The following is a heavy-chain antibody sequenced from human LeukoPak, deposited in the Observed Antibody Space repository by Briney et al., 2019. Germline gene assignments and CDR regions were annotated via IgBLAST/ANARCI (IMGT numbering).Heavy chain of an antibody. J-gene: IGHJ4*02. CDR1: GLTFSSYA. Sequence: GGSLRLSCAASGLTFSSYAMTWVRQAPGKGLERVSAVTDSGDKVFYADSVKGRFTISRDNSKNTLYLQMSSLRVEDTAVYYCVKGSGSSGYYPLNYWGQGTLVTVSS. D-gene: IGHD3-22*01. CDR3: VKGSGSSGYYPLNY. CDR2: VTDSGDKV. V-gene: IGHV3-23*01.